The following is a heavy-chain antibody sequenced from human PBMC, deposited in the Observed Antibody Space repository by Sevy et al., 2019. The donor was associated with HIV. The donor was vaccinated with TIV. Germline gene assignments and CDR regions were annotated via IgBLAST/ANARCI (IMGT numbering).Heavy chain of an antibody. CDR1: GSTLSQLS. D-gene: IGHD3-22*01. J-gene: IGHJ4*02. Sequence: ASVKVSCKVSGSTLSQLSMHWVRQAPGKGLEWMGSFDPEDGETIYAQKFQGRLTMTEDTTTDTAYMELSSLRSEDTAVYYCATTKDYNDSSSYPFDYWGQGTLVTVSS. CDR2: FDPEDGET. V-gene: IGHV1-24*01. CDR3: ATTKDYNDSSSYPFDY.